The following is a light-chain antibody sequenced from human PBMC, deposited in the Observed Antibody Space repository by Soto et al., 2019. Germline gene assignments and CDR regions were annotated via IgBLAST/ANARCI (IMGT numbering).Light chain of an antibody. CDR2: DAS. V-gene: IGKV3-20*01. J-gene: IGKJ1*01. Sequence: ETVMTHSPATLSLSPPGRVTLXSRASQSVSSHLAWYQQKPGQAPRLLVYDASYRATGIPARFSGSGSGTDFTLTISRLEPEDFAVYYCQQYGSSGTFGQGTKVDIK. CDR3: QQYGSSGT. CDR1: QSVSSH.